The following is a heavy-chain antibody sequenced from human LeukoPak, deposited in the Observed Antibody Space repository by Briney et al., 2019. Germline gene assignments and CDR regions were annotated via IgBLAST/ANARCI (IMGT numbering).Heavy chain of an antibody. Sequence: SETLSLTCTVSGGSISSYYWSWIRQPAGKGLEWIGRIYTSGSTNYNPSLKSRVTMSVDTSKNQFSLKLSSVTAADTATYYCTSLRSGIYPVFDSWGQGILVTVSS. V-gene: IGHV4-4*07. D-gene: IGHD1-26*01. CDR1: GGSISSYY. CDR2: IYTSGST. J-gene: IGHJ4*02. CDR3: TSLRSGIYPVFDS.